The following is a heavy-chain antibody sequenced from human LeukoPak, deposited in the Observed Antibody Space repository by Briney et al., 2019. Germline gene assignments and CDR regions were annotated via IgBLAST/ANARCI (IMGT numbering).Heavy chain of an antibody. CDR2: ISSSSSTI. D-gene: IGHD3-16*01. V-gene: IGHV3-48*01. Sequence: GGSLRLSCAASGFSFSSYSMNWVRQAPGKGLEWVSYISSSSSTIYYADSVKGRFTISSDNAKNSLYLQMNSLRAEDTAVYYCASAYRTLDYWGQGTLVTVSS. CDR1: GFSFSSYS. CDR3: ASAYRTLDY. J-gene: IGHJ4*02.